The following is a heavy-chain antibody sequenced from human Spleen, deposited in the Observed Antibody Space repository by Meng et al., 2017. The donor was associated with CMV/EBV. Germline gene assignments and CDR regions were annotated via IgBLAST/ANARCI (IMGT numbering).Heavy chain of an antibody. CDR1: GASITRGGYY. CDR3: ARHFYGDTSWFDP. D-gene: IGHD4-17*01. CDR2: IYYSGIT. V-gene: IGHV4-31*02. J-gene: IGHJ5*02. Sequence: VSGASITRGGYYLSWIRQRPGKGLEWIGFIYYSGITYSNPSLKSRTTMSADTSKNQFSLKLKSVTAADTAVYYCARHFYGDTSWFDPWGQGTLVTVSS.